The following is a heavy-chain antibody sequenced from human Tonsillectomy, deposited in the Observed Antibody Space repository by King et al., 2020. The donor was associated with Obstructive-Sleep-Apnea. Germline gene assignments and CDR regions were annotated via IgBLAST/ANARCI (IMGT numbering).Heavy chain of an antibody. J-gene: IGHJ3*02. CDR2: IKTDGSVT. CDR3: TRDRNYYVSGSYYDAFDI. CDR1: GITFSKYW. Sequence: VQLVESGGGLVQPGESLTLSCAASGITFSKYWMTWVRQAPGKGLEWVANIKTDGSVTQYVDSVKGRFTISRDNAKNSLYLQMNSLRAEDTGVYYCTRDRNYYVSGSYYDAFDIWGQGTVVTVSS. V-gene: IGHV3-7*03. D-gene: IGHD3-10*01.